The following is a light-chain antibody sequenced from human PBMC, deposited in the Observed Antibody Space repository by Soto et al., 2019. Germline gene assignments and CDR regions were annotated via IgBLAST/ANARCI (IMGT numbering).Light chain of an antibody. V-gene: IGLV1-40*01. J-gene: IGLJ1*01. CDR2: GNS. Sequence: QSVLTQPPSVSGAPGQRVTISCTGRSSNIGAGYDVHWYQQVPGTAPKLLIYGNSNRPSGVPDRFSGSKSGTSASLAITGLQADDEADYYCQSYDNSLSGSRVFGTGTKLTVL. CDR3: QSYDNSLSGSRV. CDR1: SSNIGAGYD.